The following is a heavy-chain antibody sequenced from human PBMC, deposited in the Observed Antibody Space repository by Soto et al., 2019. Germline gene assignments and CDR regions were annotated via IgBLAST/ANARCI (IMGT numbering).Heavy chain of an antibody. J-gene: IGHJ1*01. CDR2: TYYRSKWYS. D-gene: IGHD6-13*01. CDR1: GDSVSSNSAA. Sequence: PSQTLSLTCDISGDSVSSNSAAWNWIRQTPSRGLEWLGRTYYRSKWYSNYAISVKSRVTVNPDTFKNQFSLQLNSVTPEDTAVYYCATGSSSWYPFYFQHWGQGTLVTVSS. CDR3: ATGSSSWYPFYFQH. V-gene: IGHV6-1*01.